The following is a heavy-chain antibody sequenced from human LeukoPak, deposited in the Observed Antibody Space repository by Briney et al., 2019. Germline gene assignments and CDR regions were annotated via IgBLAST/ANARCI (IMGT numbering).Heavy chain of an antibody. Sequence: GGSLRLSCTASGFSFRSFAMSWVRQAPGQGLEWVSSISGGGEDTYYADPVKGRFTISRDNSETTLYLQMNSLGADDTALYYCARTIAQYTNTWLYYYYGLDVWGQGTTVTVSS. CDR1: GFSFRSFA. CDR3: ARTIAQYTNTWLYYYYGLDV. CDR2: ISGGGEDT. V-gene: IGHV3-23*01. D-gene: IGHD6-13*01. J-gene: IGHJ6*02.